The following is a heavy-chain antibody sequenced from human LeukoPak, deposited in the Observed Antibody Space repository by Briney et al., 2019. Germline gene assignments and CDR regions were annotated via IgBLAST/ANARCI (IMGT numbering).Heavy chain of an antibody. J-gene: IGHJ4*02. V-gene: IGHV3-23*01. Sequence: GGSLRLSCAASGITFSSDDMNWVRQAPGKGLEWVSGISDSGSRTYYADSVKGRFTIPRDNAKNSLYLQMNSLRAEDTAVYYCARGDGGYVHWGQGTMVTVSS. CDR2: ISDSGSRT. D-gene: IGHD5-12*01. CDR3: ARGDGGYVH. CDR1: GITFSSDD.